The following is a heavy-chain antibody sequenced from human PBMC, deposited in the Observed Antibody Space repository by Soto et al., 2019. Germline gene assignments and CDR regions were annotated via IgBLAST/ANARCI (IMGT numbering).Heavy chain of an antibody. J-gene: IGHJ4*02. D-gene: IGHD3-10*01. Sequence: SETLSLTCTVSGGSISSYYWSWIRQPPGKGLEWIGYIYYSGSTNYNPSLKSRVTISVDTSKNQFSLKLSSVTAADTAVYCCARGIPSSSVFFDYWGRGTMVTVSS. CDR1: GGSISSYY. CDR2: IYYSGST. V-gene: IGHV4-59*01. CDR3: ARGIPSSSVFFDY.